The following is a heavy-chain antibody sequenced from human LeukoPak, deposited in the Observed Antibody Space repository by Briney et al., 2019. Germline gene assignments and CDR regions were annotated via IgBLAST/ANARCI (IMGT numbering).Heavy chain of an antibody. Sequence: SETLSLTCSVSGGSIRSYYWNWIRQPPGKGLEWIGYIYYSGSTNYNPSLKSRVSISVDTSKNQFSLKLRSVTAVDTAVYYCATSSGWYERNTWGGWFDPWGQGTLVTVSS. J-gene: IGHJ5*02. V-gene: IGHV4-59*01. CDR1: GGSIRSYY. CDR2: IYYSGST. CDR3: ATSSGWYERNTWGGWFDP. D-gene: IGHD6-19*01.